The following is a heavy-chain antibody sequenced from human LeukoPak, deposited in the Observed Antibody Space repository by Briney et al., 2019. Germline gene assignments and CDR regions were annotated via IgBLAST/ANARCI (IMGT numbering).Heavy chain of an antibody. V-gene: IGHV4-34*01. CDR1: GGSFSGYY. Sequence: ETLSLACAVYGGSFSGYYWSWIRQPPGKGLEWIGEINHSGSTNYNPSLKSRVTISVDTSKNQFSLKLSSVTAADTAVYYCARAAYSSSHYFDYWGQGTLVTVSS. CDR3: ARAAYSSSHYFDY. D-gene: IGHD6-13*01. CDR2: INHSGST. J-gene: IGHJ4*02.